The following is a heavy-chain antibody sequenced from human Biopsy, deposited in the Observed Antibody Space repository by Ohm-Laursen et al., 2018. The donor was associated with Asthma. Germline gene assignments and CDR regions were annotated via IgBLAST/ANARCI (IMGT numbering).Heavy chain of an antibody. CDR1: GGSMTPTSHY. D-gene: IGHD3-3*01. V-gene: IGHV4-39*01. J-gene: IGHJ6*02. Sequence: SETLSLTCVVSGGSMTPTSHYWDWIRQAPGKGLEWIGYISYGGKTSYNPSLKNRVTISRDTSKNRFSLRLTSVTAADTAVYFCARRITIFGVVQKDHGMDAWGQGTTVIVSS. CDR2: ISYGGKT. CDR3: ARRITIFGVVQKDHGMDA.